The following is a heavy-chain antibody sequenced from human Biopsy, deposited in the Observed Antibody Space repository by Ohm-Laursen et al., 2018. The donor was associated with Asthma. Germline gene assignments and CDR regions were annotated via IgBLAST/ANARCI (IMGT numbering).Heavy chain of an antibody. D-gene: IGHD2-15*01. Sequence: SETLSLTCTVSGGSVSSGSYYWSWIRQPPGKGLAWVSYISYSGSTDYNPSLKSRLTISMDTSKNQFSPKLGSVTAADTAVYYCARVPTTLRYFDLWGRGTLVTVSS. CDR2: ISYSGST. J-gene: IGHJ2*01. V-gene: IGHV4-61*01. CDR1: GGSVSSGSYY. CDR3: ARVPTTLRYFDL.